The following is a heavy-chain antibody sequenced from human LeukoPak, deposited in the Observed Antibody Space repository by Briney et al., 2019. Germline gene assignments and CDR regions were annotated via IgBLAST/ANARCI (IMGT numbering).Heavy chain of an antibody. CDR3: AKPHYCSSTSCYGELPFDY. D-gene: IGHD2-2*01. V-gene: IGHV3-30*18. Sequence: GGSLRLSCAASGFTFSSYGMHWVRQAPGKGLEWVAVISYDGSNKYYTDSVKGRFTISRDNSKNTLYLQMNSLRAEDTAVYYCAKPHYCSSTSCYGELPFDYWGQGTLVTVSS. CDR2: ISYDGSNK. J-gene: IGHJ4*02. CDR1: GFTFSSYG.